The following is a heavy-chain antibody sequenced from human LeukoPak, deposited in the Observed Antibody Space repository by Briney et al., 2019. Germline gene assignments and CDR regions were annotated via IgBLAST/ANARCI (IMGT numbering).Heavy chain of an antibody. J-gene: IGHJ3*02. CDR2: ISSSGSTI. CDR3: AREVGPPASGNAFDI. V-gene: IGHV3-48*03. CDR1: GFTFSSYE. Sequence: HPGGSLRLSCVASGFTFSSYEMNWVRQAPGKGLEWVSYISSSGSTIYYADSVKGRFTISRDNAKNSLYLQMNSLRAEDTAVYYCAREVGPPASGNAFDIWGQGTMVSVSS. D-gene: IGHD1-26*01.